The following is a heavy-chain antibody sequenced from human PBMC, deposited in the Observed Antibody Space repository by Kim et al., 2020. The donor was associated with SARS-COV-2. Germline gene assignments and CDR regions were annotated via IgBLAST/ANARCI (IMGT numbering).Heavy chain of an antibody. CDR3: AKGPGGGGFYWYFDL. V-gene: IGHV3-23*01. D-gene: IGHD5-12*01. Sequence: RGSLRLSCAASGFTFSSYAMSWVRQAPGKGLEWVSAISGSGGSTYYADSVKGRFTISRDNSKNTLYLQMNSLRAEDTAVYYCAKGPGGGGFYWYFDLWGRGTLVTVSS. CDR1: GFTFSSYA. J-gene: IGHJ2*01. CDR2: ISGSGGST.